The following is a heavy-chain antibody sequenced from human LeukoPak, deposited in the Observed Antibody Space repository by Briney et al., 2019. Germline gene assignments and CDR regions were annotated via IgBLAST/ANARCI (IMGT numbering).Heavy chain of an antibody. V-gene: IGHV1-2*06. CDR2: INPNNGGT. D-gene: IGHD1-1*01. J-gene: IGHJ4*02. CDR1: GYTFTGYY. Sequence: GASVKVSCKASGYTFTGYYMHWVRQAPGQGLEWMGRINPNNGGTSYAQNFQGRVTMTRDTAISTAYMELSRLRSDDTAVYHCARQNGTTNDYWGQGTLVTVSS. CDR3: ARQNGTTNDY.